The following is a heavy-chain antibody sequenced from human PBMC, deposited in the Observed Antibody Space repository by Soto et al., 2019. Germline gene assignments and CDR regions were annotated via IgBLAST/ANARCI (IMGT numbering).Heavy chain of an antibody. CDR1: GFTFSSYW. V-gene: IGHV3-74*01. CDR3: ARQEQWLLDAFDI. J-gene: IGHJ3*02. Sequence: EVQLVESGGGLVQTGGSLRLSCAASGFTFSSYWMHWVRQAPGKGLVWVSRINSDGSSTSYADSVKGRFTISRDNAKNTLYLQMNSLRAEDTAVYYCARQEQWLLDAFDIWGQGTMVTVSS. CDR2: INSDGSST. D-gene: IGHD6-19*01.